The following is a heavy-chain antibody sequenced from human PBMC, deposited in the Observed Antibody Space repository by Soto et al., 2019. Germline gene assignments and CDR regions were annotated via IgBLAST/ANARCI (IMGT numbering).Heavy chain of an antibody. CDR1: GGSLSSGDFF. CDR3: ARGRWGWYYFDY. CDR2: IYYSGSA. Sequence: QVQLQESGPGLVRPSQTLSLTCTVSGGSLSSGDFFWSWIRHPPGKGLEWIGYIYYSGSAYYNPSLKSRVTISGDTSKNQFSLKLSSVTAADTAVYYCARGRWGWYYFDYWGQGTLVTVSS. J-gene: IGHJ4*02. D-gene: IGHD2-21*01. V-gene: IGHV4-30-4*01.